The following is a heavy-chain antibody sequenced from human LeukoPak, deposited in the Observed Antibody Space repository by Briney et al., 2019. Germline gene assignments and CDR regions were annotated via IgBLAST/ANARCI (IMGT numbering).Heavy chain of an antibody. Sequence: GGSLRLSCTASGFTFSDYYMSWIRQAPGKGLEWVSYISSSSSTIYYADSVKGRFTISRDNAKNSLYLQMNSLRAEDTAVYYCARRLEQWLVRYYYYYMDVWGKGTTVTVSS. CDR3: ARRLEQWLVRYYYYYMDV. D-gene: IGHD6-19*01. J-gene: IGHJ6*03. V-gene: IGHV3-11*04. CDR2: ISSSSSTI. CDR1: GFTFSDYY.